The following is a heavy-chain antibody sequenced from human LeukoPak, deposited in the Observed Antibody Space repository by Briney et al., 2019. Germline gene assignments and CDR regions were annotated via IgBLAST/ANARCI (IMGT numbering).Heavy chain of an antibody. CDR3: AKEGRSSTPGY. CDR1: GGSISTYY. V-gene: IGHV4-4*07. CDR2: VHSSGST. D-gene: IGHD2-15*01. Sequence: SETLSLTCTVSGGSISTYYWSWIRQPAGEGLERIGRVHSSGSTDYNPSLRSRVTMSVDTSKNQFSLNLRSVTAADTAVYYCAKEGRSSTPGYWGQGTLVTVSS. J-gene: IGHJ4*02.